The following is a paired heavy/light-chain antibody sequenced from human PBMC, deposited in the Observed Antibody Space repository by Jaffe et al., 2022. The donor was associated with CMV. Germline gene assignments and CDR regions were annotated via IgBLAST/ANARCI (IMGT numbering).Light chain of an antibody. CDR3: SSYSTTSTLVV. CDR1: SSDIGAYDY. Sequence: QSALTQPASVSGSPGQSITISCTGTSSDIGAYDYVSWYQQHPDKAPKLLIYDINDRPSGVSDRFSGSKSGNTASLTISRVQAEDEADYYCSSYSTTSTLVVFGGGTKLTVL. J-gene: IGLJ3*02. V-gene: IGLV2-14*03. CDR2: DIN.
Heavy chain of an antibody. Sequence: EVQLVESGGGLVQPGRSLRLSCKGFGFTFSDYGMNWVRQAPGKGPEWVGFIRSEFYGGTTEYAASMKGRVSISRDDSKSIAYLQIHSLKIEDTAVYSCARPLYSTEWYGTLRGFDPWGKGTLVTVSS. CDR1: GFTFSDYG. J-gene: IGHJ5*02. D-gene: IGHD2-2*02. V-gene: IGHV3-49*04. CDR3: ARPLYSTEWYGTLRGFDP. CDR2: IRSEFYGGTT.